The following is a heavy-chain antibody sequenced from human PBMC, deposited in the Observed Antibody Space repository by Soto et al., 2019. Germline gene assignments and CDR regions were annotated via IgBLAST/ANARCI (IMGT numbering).Heavy chain of an antibody. CDR3: ARAEGDDYYYYMDV. Sequence: ASVKVSCKASGYTFTSYGISWVRQAPGQGLEWMGWISAYNGNTNYAQKLQGRVTMTTDTSTSTAYMELRSLRSDDTAVYYCARAEGDDYYYYMDVWGKGTTVTVSS. D-gene: IGHD3-16*01. CDR1: GYTFTSYG. V-gene: IGHV1-18*01. CDR2: ISAYNGNT. J-gene: IGHJ6*03.